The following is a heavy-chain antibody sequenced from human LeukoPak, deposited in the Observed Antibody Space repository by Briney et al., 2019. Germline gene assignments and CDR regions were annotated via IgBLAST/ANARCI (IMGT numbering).Heavy chain of an antibody. J-gene: IGHJ4*02. Sequence: GGSLRLSCAASGFTFSNYAMSWVRQAPGKGLEWVSSFSSKGVTTYYADSVKGRFTISRDNSKNTLYLQMNSLRAEDTAVYYCAKGSGGSYYGYFDYWGQGTLVTVSS. V-gene: IGHV3-23*01. CDR2: FSSKGVTT. CDR1: GFTFSNYA. CDR3: AKGSGGSYYGYFDY. D-gene: IGHD1-26*01.